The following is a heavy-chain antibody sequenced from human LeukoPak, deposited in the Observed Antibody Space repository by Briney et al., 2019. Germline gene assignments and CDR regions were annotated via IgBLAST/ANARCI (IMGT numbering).Heavy chain of an antibody. CDR1: GVSISSYY. J-gene: IGHJ4*02. Sequence: SETLSLTCTVSGVSISSYYWSWIRQPPGKGLERIGYIYYSGSTNYNPSLKSRVTISVDTSKNQFSLKLSSVTAADTAVYYCARDSRGYSGSLGYWGQGTLVTVSS. CDR3: ARDSRGYSGSLGY. V-gene: IGHV4-59*01. CDR2: IYYSGST. D-gene: IGHD5-12*01.